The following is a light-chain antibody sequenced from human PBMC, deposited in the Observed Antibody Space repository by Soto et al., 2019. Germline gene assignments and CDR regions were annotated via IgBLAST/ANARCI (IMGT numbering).Light chain of an antibody. J-gene: IGKJ4*01. CDR3: MQALQTPS. CDR1: QSLLHSNGYNY. CDR2: LGS. V-gene: IGKV2-28*01. Sequence: DMVMTQSPLSQPATPGEPASISCRSSQSLLHSNGYNYLDWYLQKPVQSPQLLIYLGSNRASGVADRFSGSGSGTDFTLTISRVEAEDVGVYYCMQALQTPSFGGGTKVDVK.